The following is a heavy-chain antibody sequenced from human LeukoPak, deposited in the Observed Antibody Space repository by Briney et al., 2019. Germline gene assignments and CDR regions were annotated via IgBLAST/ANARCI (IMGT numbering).Heavy chain of an antibody. J-gene: IGHJ4*02. CDR1: GFTFTNYG. CDR2: ISPRGGGT. CDR3: AKDLGYSYGYSDY. D-gene: IGHD5-18*01. Sequence: GGSLRLSCAASGFTFTNYGMNWVRQAPGKGLEWLSGISPRGGGTYYADSVKGRFTISRDDSKNTLSLQMNSLRAEDTAVYYCAKDLGYSYGYSDYWGQGTLVTVSS. V-gene: IGHV3-23*01.